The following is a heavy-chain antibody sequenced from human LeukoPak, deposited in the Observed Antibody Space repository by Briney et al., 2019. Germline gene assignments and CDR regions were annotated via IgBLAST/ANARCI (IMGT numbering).Heavy chain of an antibody. D-gene: IGHD2-15*01. V-gene: IGHV4-61*02. J-gene: IGHJ4*02. CDR3: ARAKPLGYCSGGSCYRTHYFDY. CDR2: IYTSGST. CDR1: GGSISSGSYY. Sequence: PSPTLSLTCAVSGGSISSGSYYWRWIRQPAGKGLEWIWRIYTSGSTNYNPSLKSRVTISVDTSKNQFSLKLSSVTAADTAVYYCARAKPLGYCSGGSCYRTHYFDYWGQGTLVTVSS.